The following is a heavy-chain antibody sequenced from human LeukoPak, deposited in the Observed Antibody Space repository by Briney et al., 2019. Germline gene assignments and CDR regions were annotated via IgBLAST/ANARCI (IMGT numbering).Heavy chain of an antibody. CDR3: AKVTGPKGGAFDI. J-gene: IGHJ3*02. CDR1: GFTFDDYA. CDR2: ISWNSGSI. Sequence: GGSLRLSCAASGFTFDDYAMHWVRQAPGKGLEWVSGISWNSGSIGYADSVKGRFTISRDNAKNSLYLQMNSLRAEDTAVYYCAKVTGPKGGAFDIWGQGTMVTVSS. V-gene: IGHV3-9*01. D-gene: IGHD1-1*01.